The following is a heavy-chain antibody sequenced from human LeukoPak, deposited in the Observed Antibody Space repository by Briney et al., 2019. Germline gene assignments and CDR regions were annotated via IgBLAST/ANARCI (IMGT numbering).Heavy chain of an antibody. CDR1: GYTITTYG. CDR2: ISAYNGNT. J-gene: IGHJ4*02. V-gene: IGHV1-18*01. Sequence: VASVKVSCKASGYTITTYGVSWVRQAPGQGLEWMGWISAYNGNTNYAQKLQGRVTMTTDTSTSTAYMELRSLRSDDTAVYYCARAPGEIVGPPDKYYFDYWGQGTLVTVSP. D-gene: IGHD1-26*01. CDR3: ARAPGEIVGPPDKYYFDY.